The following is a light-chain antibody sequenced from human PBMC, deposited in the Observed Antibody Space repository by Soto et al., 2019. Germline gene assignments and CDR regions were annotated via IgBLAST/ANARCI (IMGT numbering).Light chain of an antibody. V-gene: IGKV3-15*01. CDR2: WCS. Sequence: TQSPATLSVSLGEEVSLSCRASQSVGPNLAWYQQRPGQAPRLLIHWCSTRANGVPARFRGSGRGTDFTLTISNLQSEDLAVYYCQQYENWPPYSFGQGTRLEIK. J-gene: IGKJ2*03. CDR3: QQYENWPPYS. CDR1: QSVGPN.